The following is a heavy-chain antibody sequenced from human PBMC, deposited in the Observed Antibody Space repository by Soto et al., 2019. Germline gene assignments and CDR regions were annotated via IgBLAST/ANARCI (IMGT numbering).Heavy chain of an antibody. CDR3: ASLGTTLTSFDS. J-gene: IGHJ4*02. D-gene: IGHD4-4*01. CDR2: IFHSGAA. CDR1: GGSMYSSNW. V-gene: IGHV4-4*02. Sequence: QVQLQESGPRLVEPSGTLSLTCAVSGGSMYSSNWWSWVRQPPGKGLEWIGQIFHSGAANYNLSLKNRVTISLDKSENQFSLKMSSVTAADTAVYYCASLGTTLTSFDSWGQGTLVTVSS.